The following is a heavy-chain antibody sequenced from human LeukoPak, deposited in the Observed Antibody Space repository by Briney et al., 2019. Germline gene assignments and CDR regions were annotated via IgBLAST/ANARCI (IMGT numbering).Heavy chain of an antibody. Sequence: SGGSLRLSCVSSGFSFSNYAMSWVRQAPGKGLEWVSSISGSGGSTHYADSVKGRFTISRDKTKNTLCLQMNSLRAEGTAVYYCAKSAYYDASGYYREYYFDYWGQGTLVTVSS. D-gene: IGHD3-22*01. J-gene: IGHJ4*02. CDR1: GFSFSNYA. CDR2: ISGSGGST. V-gene: IGHV3-23*01. CDR3: AKSAYYDASGYYREYYFDY.